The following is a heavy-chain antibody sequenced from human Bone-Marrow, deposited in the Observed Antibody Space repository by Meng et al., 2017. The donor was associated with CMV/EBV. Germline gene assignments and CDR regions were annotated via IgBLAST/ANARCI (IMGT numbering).Heavy chain of an antibody. J-gene: IGHJ6*02. CDR1: GASISSSSHY. Sequence: SETLSLTCTVSGASISSSSHYWAWIRQPPGKGLEWIGNIFYLRTTYSNPSLMSRLTIFVDPSKNQLSLRLSSLTAADTAVYYCARHGQRSDSGGLDVWGQGTAVTVSS. CDR2: IFYLRTT. CDR3: ARHGQRSDSGGLDV. D-gene: IGHD2-2*01. V-gene: IGHV4-39*01.